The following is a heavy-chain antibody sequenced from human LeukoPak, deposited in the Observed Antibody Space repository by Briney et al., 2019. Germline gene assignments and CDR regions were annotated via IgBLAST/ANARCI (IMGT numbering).Heavy chain of an antibody. J-gene: IGHJ5*02. V-gene: IGHV1-2*02. CDR2: INPNNGGT. Sequence: ASVKVPCKASGYSFTGYYIHWVRQAPGQGLEWVGWINPNNGGTNYAQNFQGRVTMTRDTSISTAYMELSSLISDDTAVYYCAREGGWFDPWGQGTLVTVSS. D-gene: IGHD3-16*01. CDR1: GYSFTGYY. CDR3: AREGGWFDP.